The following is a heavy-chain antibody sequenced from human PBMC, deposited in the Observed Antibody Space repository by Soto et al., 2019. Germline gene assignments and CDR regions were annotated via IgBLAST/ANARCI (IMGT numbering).Heavy chain of an antibody. CDR1: GYTFTSYY. D-gene: IGHD3-10*01. CDR2: INPSGGST. CDR3: ARDTLRADYGSGSYYSWFDP. J-gene: IGHJ5*02. V-gene: IGHV1-46*03. Sequence: ASVKVSCKASGYTFTSYYKHWVRQAPGQGLEWMGIINPSGGSTSYAQKFQGRVTMTRDTSTSTVYMELSSLRSEDTAVYYCARDTLRADYGSGSYYSWFDPWGQ.